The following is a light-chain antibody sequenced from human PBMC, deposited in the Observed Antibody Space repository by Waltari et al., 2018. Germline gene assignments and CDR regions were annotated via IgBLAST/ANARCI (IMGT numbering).Light chain of an antibody. Sequence: QSALTQPASVSGSPGQSITISCTGTSSDVGGYNYVSWYQQQPGKAPKLMIYDVSNRPSGVSNRFSGSKSANTASLTISGLQAEDEADYYCSSYTSSRTRVCGGGTKLTVL. CDR3: SSYTSSRTRV. J-gene: IGLJ3*02. V-gene: IGLV2-14*01. CDR2: DVS. CDR1: SSDVGGYNY.